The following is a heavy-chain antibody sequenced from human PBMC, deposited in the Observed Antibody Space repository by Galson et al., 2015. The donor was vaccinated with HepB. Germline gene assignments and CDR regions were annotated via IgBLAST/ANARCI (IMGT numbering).Heavy chain of an antibody. D-gene: IGHD3-22*01. CDR2: IDWDDDK. Sequence: PALVKPTQTLTLTCTFSGFSLSTSAMCVSWIRQPPGKALEWLARIDWDDDKFYTTSLKTSLTISKDTSKNQVVLTMTNMDPVDTATYYCARVYDTSGYVLRAAFDIWGQGTMVTVSS. CDR1: GFSLSTSAMC. J-gene: IGHJ3*02. V-gene: IGHV2-70*17. CDR3: ARVYDTSGYVLRAAFDI.